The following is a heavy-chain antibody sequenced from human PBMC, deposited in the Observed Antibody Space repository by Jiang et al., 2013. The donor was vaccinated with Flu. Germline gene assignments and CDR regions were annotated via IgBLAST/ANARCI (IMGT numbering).Heavy chain of an antibody. D-gene: IGHD6-19*01. CDR3: AKDVWDSSGWYSDY. CDR2: ISVSSGDT. V-gene: IGHV3-23*01. J-gene: IGHJ4*02. Sequence: PGGSLRLSCAASGFSFSSYTLSWVRQAPGKGLEWVSTISVSSGDTYYADSVKGRFTISRDNSKNTLYLQMNSLRAEDTAVYYCAKDVWDSSGWYSDYWGQGTLVTVSS. CDR1: GFSFSSYT.